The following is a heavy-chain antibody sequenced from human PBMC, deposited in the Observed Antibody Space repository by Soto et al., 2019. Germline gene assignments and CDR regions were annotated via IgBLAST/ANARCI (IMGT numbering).Heavy chain of an antibody. V-gene: IGHV3-73*01. CDR2: IRSKADSYAT. CDR1: GFTFSGSA. J-gene: IGHJ5*02. D-gene: IGHD6-13*01. Sequence: GSLRLSCAASGFTFSGSAMHCVRQVSGKGLEWVGRIRSKADSYATLYAASVKGRFTISRDDSKNTAYLQMNSLKTEDTAVYYCARPHSSSWFENNWFDPWGQGTLVTVSS. CDR3: ARPHSSSWFENNWFDP.